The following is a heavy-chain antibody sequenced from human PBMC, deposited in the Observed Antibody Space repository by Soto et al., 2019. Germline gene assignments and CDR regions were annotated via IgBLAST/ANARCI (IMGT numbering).Heavy chain of an antibody. J-gene: IGHJ4*02. Sequence: QVQLVQSGAEVKKPGSSVKVSCKASGGTFSSYTISWVRQAPGQGLEWMGRIIPILGIANYAQKFQGRVTVNADKSTSTADMELSSLRSEETAVYYCARVGQDGDSDYWGQGTLVTVSS. CDR2: IIPILGIA. CDR1: GGTFSSYT. D-gene: IGHD1-26*01. CDR3: ARVGQDGDSDY. V-gene: IGHV1-69*02.